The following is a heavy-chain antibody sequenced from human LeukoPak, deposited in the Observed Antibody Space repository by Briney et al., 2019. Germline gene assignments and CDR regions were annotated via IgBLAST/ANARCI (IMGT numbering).Heavy chain of an antibody. J-gene: IGHJ5*02. CDR3: ARFTMVRGVREYNWFDP. CDR1: GGSISSYY. V-gene: IGHV4-4*07. CDR2: IYTSGST. Sequence: SETLSLTCTVSGGSISSYYWSWIRQPAGKGLEWIGRIYTSGSTNYNPSLKSRVTMSVDTSKNQFSLKLSSVTAADTAVYYCARFTMVRGVREYNWFDPWGQGTLVTVSS. D-gene: IGHD3-10*01.